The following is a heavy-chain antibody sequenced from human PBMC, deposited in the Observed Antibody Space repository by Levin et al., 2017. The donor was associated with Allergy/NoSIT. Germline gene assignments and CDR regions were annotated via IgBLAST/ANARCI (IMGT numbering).Heavy chain of an antibody. J-gene: IGHJ4*02. CDR1: GFTFSSYA. D-gene: IGHD5-18*01. V-gene: IGHV3-30*04. CDR3: ARGGWIQLWLLPDY. CDR2: ISYDGSNK. Sequence: LSLTCAASGFTFSSYAMHWVRQAPGKGLEWVAVISYDGSNKYYADSVKGRFTISRDNSKNTLYLQMNSLRAEDTAVYYCARGGWIQLWLLPDYWGQGTLVTVSS.